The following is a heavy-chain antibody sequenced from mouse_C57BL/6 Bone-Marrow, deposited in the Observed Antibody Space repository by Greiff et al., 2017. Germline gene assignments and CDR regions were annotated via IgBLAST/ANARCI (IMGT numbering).Heavy chain of an antibody. CDR3: SRCYDYDYAMDY. V-gene: IGHV1-39*01. CDR2: INPNYGTT. D-gene: IGHD2-4*01. J-gene: IGHJ4*01. CDR1: GYSFTDYN. Sequence: VQLKESGPELVKPGASVKISCKASGYSFTDYNMTWVQQSPGKSLEWIGVINPNYGTTSYTQKFKGKATLTVDQSSSTAYMQLNSLTSEDSAVYYCSRCYDYDYAMDYWGQGTSVTVSS.